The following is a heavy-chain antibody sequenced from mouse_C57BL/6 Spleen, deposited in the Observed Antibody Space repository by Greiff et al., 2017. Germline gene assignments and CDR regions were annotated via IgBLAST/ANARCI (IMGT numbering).Heavy chain of an antibody. CDR2: IYPGDGDT. Sequence: VQLQQSGAELVKPGASVKISCKASGYAFSSYWMNWVKQRPGKGLEWIGQIYPGDGDTNYNGKFKGKATLTADQSSSTSYMQLSSLSSEDSAVYFCARSDYSNYVFDYWGQGTTLTVSS. CDR1: GYAFSSYW. J-gene: IGHJ2*01. CDR3: ARSDYSNYVFDY. D-gene: IGHD2-5*01. V-gene: IGHV1-80*01.